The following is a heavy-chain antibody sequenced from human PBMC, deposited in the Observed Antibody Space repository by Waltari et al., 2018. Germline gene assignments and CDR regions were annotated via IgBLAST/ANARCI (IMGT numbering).Heavy chain of an antibody. Sequence: QVQLVQSGAEVKKPGSSVKVSCKASGGTFSSYAISWVRQAPGQGLEWMGGIIPILGIANYAQKFQCRVTITADESTSTAYMELSSLRSEDTAVYYCARAGPFCSGGSCYYYYYMDVWGKGTTVTVSS. CDR1: GGTFSSYA. J-gene: IGHJ6*03. V-gene: IGHV1-69*04. CDR2: IIPILGIA. CDR3: ARAGPFCSGGSCYYYYYMDV. D-gene: IGHD2-15*01.